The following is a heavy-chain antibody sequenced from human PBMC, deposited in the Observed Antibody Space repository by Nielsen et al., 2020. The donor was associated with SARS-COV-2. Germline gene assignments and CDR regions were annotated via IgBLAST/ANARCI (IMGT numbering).Heavy chain of an antibody. V-gene: IGHV3-23*03. CDR1: GFTFSSYA. D-gene: IGHD4-11*01. CDR3: AKGRDSNTVFDY. CDR2: IYDGDTRT. Sequence: GGSLRLSCAASGFTFSSYAMAWVRQAPGKGLDWVSIIYDGDTRTYYADSVKGRFTISRDNSKNTLYLQMDSLRADDTAVYYCAKGRDSNTVFDYWGQGTLVTVSS. J-gene: IGHJ4*02.